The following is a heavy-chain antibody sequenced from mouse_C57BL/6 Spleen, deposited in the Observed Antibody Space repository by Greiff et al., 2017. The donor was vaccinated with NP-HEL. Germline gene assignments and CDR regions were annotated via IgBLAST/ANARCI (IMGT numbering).Heavy chain of an antibody. J-gene: IGHJ4*01. CDR2: IWWDDDK. V-gene: IGHV8-8*01. D-gene: IGHD2-4*01. CDR3: ARMDYDVGSYAMDY. CDR1: GFSLSTFGMG. Sequence: QVQLKESGPGILQPSQTLSLTCSFSGFSLSTFGMGVGWIRQPSGKGLEWLAHIWWDDDKYYNPALKSRLTISKDTSKNQVFLKIANVDTADTATYYCARMDYDVGSYAMDYWGQGTSVTVSS.